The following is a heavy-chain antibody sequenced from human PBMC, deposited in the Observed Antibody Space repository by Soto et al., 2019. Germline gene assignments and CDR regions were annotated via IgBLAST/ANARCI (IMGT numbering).Heavy chain of an antibody. D-gene: IGHD6-13*01. CDR1: GFTVSSNY. CDR2: IYSDGST. Sequence: GGSLRLSCAASGFTVSSNYMTWVRQAPGKGLEWVLVIYSDGSTYYADSVKGRFTISRHNSKNTLYLQMNSLRTEDTAVYYCARVGYISNWPLLFNWFDPWGKGTLVTGSS. J-gene: IGHJ5*02. V-gene: IGHV3-53*04. CDR3: ARVGYISNWPLLFNWFDP.